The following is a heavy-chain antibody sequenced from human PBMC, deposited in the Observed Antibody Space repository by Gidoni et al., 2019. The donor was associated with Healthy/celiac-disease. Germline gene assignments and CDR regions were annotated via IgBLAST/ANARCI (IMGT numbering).Heavy chain of an antibody. CDR3: AKVRYPGIAAAGTVFDY. J-gene: IGHJ4*02. CDR2: ISYDGSNK. Sequence: QVQLVASGGGVVQPGRSFRLSCAASGFTFSSYGMHWVRQAPGKGLEWVAVISYDGSNKYYADSVKGRFTISRDSSKNTLYLQMNSLRAEDTAVYYCAKVRYPGIAAAGTVFDYWGQGTLVTVSS. D-gene: IGHD6-13*01. CDR1: GFTFSSYG. V-gene: IGHV3-30*18.